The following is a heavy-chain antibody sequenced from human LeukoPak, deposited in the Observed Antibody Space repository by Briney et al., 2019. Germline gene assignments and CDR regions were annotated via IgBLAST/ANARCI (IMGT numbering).Heavy chain of an antibody. Sequence: ASVKVSCKASGYTFTSYDINWVRQATGQGLEWMGWMNPNSGNTGYAQKFQGRVTMTRSTYISTAYMELSSLRSEDTAVYYCARDIVVVPAAGYYYGMDVWGQGTTVTVSS. CDR3: ARDIVVVPAAGYYYGMDV. J-gene: IGHJ6*02. V-gene: IGHV1-8*01. CDR2: MNPNSGNT. CDR1: GYTFTSYD. D-gene: IGHD2-2*01.